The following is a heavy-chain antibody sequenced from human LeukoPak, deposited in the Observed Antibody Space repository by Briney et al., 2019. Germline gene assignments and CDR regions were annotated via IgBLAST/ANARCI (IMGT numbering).Heavy chain of an antibody. D-gene: IGHD2-2*01. V-gene: IGHV3-9*01. Sequence: GGSLRLSCAASGFTFDDYAMHWVRHAPGTGQEWVSGISWYSGSIGYADSVKGRFTTSRDNAKNSLYLQMNSLRAEDTTLYYCAKDYCSSTSCPSNYYYGMDVWGQGTTVTVSS. CDR3: AKDYCSSTSCPSNYYYGMDV. CDR2: ISWYSGSI. J-gene: IGHJ6*02. CDR1: GFTFDDYA.